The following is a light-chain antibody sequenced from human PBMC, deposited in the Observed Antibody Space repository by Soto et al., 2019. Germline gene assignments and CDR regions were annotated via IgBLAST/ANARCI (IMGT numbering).Light chain of an antibody. CDR1: SSDVGGYNY. J-gene: IGLJ2*01. Sequence: QSALTQPASVSGSPGQSITISCTGTSSDVGGYNYVSWYQQHPGKAPKLMIYDVSNRPSGVSNRFSGSKSGNTASLTISGLHAEDEADYYCSSYTSSSTLVFGGGTKLTGL. V-gene: IGLV2-14*01. CDR3: SSYTSSSTLV. CDR2: DVS.